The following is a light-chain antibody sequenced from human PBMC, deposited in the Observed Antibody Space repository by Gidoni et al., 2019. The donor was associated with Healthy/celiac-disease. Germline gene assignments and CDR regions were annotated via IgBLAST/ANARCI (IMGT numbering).Light chain of an antibody. CDR3: NARDSSGNHVV. CDR2: GKN. V-gene: IGLV3-19*01. J-gene: IGLJ2*01. CDR1: SLRSYY. Sequence: SELTQHPALPLALGQTVRITCQGDSLRSYYASWYQQKPGQAPVLVLYGKNNRPSGIPDRFSGSSSGNTASLTITGAQAEDEADYYCNARDSSGNHVVFGGGTKLTVL.